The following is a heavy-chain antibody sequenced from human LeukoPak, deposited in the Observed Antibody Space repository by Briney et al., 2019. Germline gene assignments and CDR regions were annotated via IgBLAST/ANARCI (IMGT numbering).Heavy chain of an antibody. V-gene: IGHV4-59*01. CDR3: ARNGYAYSTGDY. D-gene: IGHD2-2*01. CDR1: GGSISSYY. CDR2: IYYSGST. J-gene: IGHJ4*02. Sequence: SETLSLTCTVSGGSISSYYWSWIRQPPGKGLEWIGYIYYSGSTNYNPSLKSRVTISVDTSKNQFSLKLSSVTAADTAVYYCARNGYAYSTGDYWGQGTLVTVSS.